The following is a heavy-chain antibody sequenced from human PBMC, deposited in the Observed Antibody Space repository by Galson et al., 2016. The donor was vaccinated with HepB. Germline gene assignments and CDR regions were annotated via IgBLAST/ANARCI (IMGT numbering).Heavy chain of an antibody. J-gene: IGHJ4*02. CDR2: ISGSADST. CDR3: ARGGLWFGELSVFDF. D-gene: IGHD3-10*01. Sequence: SLSLSCAASGFFLSSFAMSWVRQAPGKGLEWVSHISGSADSTYYADSVKGRFTISRDNSKNTLYPQMNSLRDEDTAIYYCARGGLWFGELSVFDFWGQGSLVTVSS. V-gene: IGHV3-23*01. CDR1: GFFLSSFA.